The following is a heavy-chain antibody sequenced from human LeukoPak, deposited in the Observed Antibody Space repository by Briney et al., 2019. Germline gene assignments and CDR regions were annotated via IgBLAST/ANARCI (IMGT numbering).Heavy chain of an antibody. CDR1: GFTFNHYG. J-gene: IGHJ4*02. CDR3: ARAAQRGFDYSNSLKY. V-gene: IGHV3-33*01. D-gene: IGHD4-11*01. Sequence: GGSLRLSCAGAGFTFNHYGMHWVRQAPGKGLEWVSVIWSDGTNTYYADSVKGRFTISRVDYEKAVYLQMNSLRPEDTGVYYCARAAQRGFDYSNSLKYWGQGTPVTVS. CDR2: IWSDGTNT.